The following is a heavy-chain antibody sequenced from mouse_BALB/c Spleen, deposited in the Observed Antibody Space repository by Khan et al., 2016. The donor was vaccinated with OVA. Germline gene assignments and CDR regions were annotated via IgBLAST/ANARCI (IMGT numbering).Heavy chain of an antibody. V-gene: IGHV3-2*02. J-gene: IGHJ3*01. CDR1: DYSITSDYA. CDR3: VRGRSY. CDR2: INYSGST. Sequence: EVKLLESGPGLVKPSQSLSLTCTVTDYSITSDYAWNWIRQFPGNRLEWMGYINYSGSTSKKPSLKSRMSITRDTSKNQIFLQLNSVTTEDTATYYCVRGRSYWGQGTLVTVSA.